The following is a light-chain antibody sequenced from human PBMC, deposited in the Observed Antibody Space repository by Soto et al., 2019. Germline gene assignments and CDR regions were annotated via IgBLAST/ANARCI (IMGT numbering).Light chain of an antibody. Sequence: EKVMTQSPAALSVSPGERATLSCRASQSVNSNLAWYQQKAGQAPRLLLYGASTRATGIPARFSGSASGTEFTLTISSLQSEDSAVYYCQQYNDWPLTFGGGTKVETK. CDR1: QSVNSN. CDR2: GAS. CDR3: QQYNDWPLT. J-gene: IGKJ4*01. V-gene: IGKV3-15*01.